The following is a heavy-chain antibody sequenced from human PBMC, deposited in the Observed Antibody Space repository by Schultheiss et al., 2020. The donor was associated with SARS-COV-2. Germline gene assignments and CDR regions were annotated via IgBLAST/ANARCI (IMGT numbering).Heavy chain of an antibody. CDR2: IHTSGST. CDR3: ARHAVEGGYDFCWFDP. V-gene: IGHV4-4*07. D-gene: IGHD3-3*01. Sequence: SETLSLTCTVSGGSISSYYWSWIRQPAGKGLEWIGRIHTSGSTNYNPSLKSRVTISVDTSKNQFSLKLSSVTAADTAVYYCARHAVEGGYDFCWFDPWGQGTLVTVSS. J-gene: IGHJ5*02. CDR1: GGSISSYY.